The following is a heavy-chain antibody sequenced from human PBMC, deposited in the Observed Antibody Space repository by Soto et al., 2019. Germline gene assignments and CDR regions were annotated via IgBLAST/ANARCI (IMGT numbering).Heavy chain of an antibody. CDR2: IYPGNSNT. J-gene: IGHJ3*02. D-gene: IGHD2-15*01. CDR1: GYGFRIHW. Sequence: GESLKISCNGSGYGFRIHWVAWLGQMPGKGLEWVGIIYPGNSNTMYSPSFQGQVTISADTALSTTYLQLDTLKPSDTAIYFCASDSHCDGGNCPMDGFDMWGQGTMVTVSS. CDR3: ASDSHCDGGNCPMDGFDM. V-gene: IGHV5-51*01.